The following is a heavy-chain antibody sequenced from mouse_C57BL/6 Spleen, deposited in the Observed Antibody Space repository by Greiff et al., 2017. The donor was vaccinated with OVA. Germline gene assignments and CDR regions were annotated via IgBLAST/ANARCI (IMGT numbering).Heavy chain of an antibody. J-gene: IGHJ3*01. Sequence: VQLKQSGAELVKPGASVKLSCTASGFNIKAYYMHWVKQRTEQGLEWIGRIDPEAGESKYAPQFQGKATITADTSSNTAYLQLSSLTAEDAAVYYCARPFSYGRSAPWFAYWGQGTLVTVSA. CDR1: GFNIKAYY. CDR3: ARPFSYGRSAPWFAY. D-gene: IGHD1-1*01. CDR2: IDPEAGES. V-gene: IGHV14-2*01.